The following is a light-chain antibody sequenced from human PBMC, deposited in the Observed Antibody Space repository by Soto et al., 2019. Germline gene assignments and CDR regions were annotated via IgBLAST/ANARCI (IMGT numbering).Light chain of an antibody. Sequence: DIQMSQSPSSLSASVGDSVTITCRASETIIDYLNWYQQQPGEAPNLLIFSASSLHSGVPSRFRGRGSGTHFTLTISRLQPEDFATYCCQQSFSAPRTFGQGTKLQAK. CDR2: SAS. CDR1: ETIIDY. J-gene: IGKJ2*01. CDR3: QQSFSAPRT. V-gene: IGKV1-39*01.